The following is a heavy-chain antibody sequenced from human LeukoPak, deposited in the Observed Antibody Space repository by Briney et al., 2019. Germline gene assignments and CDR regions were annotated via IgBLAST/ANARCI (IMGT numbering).Heavy chain of an antibody. Sequence: GGSLRLSCAASGFTFSSYAMSWVRQAPGKGLEWVSAISGSGCSTYYADSVKGRFTISRDNSKNTLYLQMNSLRAEDTAVYYCATDDPAVTTFGRDYGMDVWGQGTTVTVSS. CDR1: GFTFSSYA. J-gene: IGHJ6*02. D-gene: IGHD4-17*01. CDR3: ATDDPAVTTFGRDYGMDV. CDR2: ISGSGCST. V-gene: IGHV3-23*01.